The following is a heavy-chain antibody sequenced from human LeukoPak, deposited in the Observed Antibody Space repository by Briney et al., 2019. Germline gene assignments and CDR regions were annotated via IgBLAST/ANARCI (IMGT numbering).Heavy chain of an antibody. Sequence: GGSLRLSCAASGFTFSSYAMSWVRQAPGKGLECVSSISGSDGSTYYADSVKGRFTISRDNSKNTLYLQMNSLRAEDTAVYYCAKAGNIRFDYWGQGTLVTVSS. CDR3: AKAGNIRFDY. V-gene: IGHV3-23*01. J-gene: IGHJ4*02. CDR1: GFTFSSYA. D-gene: IGHD2/OR15-2a*01. CDR2: ISGSDGST.